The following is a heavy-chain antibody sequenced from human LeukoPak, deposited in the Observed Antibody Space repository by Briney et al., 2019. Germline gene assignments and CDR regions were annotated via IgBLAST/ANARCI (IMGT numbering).Heavy chain of an antibody. D-gene: IGHD3-3*01. CDR2: IYTSGST. J-gene: IGHJ5*02. Sequence: PSETLSLTCTVSGGSISSGSYYWSWIRQPAGKGLEWIGRIYTSGSTNYNPSLKSRVSISVDTSKNQYSLKLSSVTAADTAVYYCARERPVLRFLEWLSRNNWFDPWGQGTLVTVSS. V-gene: IGHV4-61*02. CDR1: GGSISSGSYY. CDR3: ARERPVLRFLEWLSRNNWFDP.